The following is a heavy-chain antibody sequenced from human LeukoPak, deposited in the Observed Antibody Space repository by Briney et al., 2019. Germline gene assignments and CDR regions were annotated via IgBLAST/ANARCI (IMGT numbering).Heavy chain of an antibody. CDR2: IQSDGSVQ. D-gene: IGHD6-19*01. J-gene: IGHJ4*02. CDR1: GFSFSSYW. V-gene: IGHV3-7*01. CDR3: ARIPRGSGWSFLDF. Sequence: SGGSLRLSCAASGFSFSSYWMSRVRQAPGKGLEWVANIQSDGSVQQYVDSVKGRLTTSRDNAKNSLYLQMNSLRAEDTAVYYCARIPRGSGWSFLDFWGQGTLVTVTS.